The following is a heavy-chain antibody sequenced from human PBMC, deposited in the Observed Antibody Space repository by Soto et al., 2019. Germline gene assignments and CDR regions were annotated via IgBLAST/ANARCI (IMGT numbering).Heavy chain of an antibody. J-gene: IGHJ4*02. CDR1: GGTFSSYT. Sequence: QVQLVQSGAEVKKPGSSVKVSCKASGGTFSSYTISWVRQAPGQGLEWMGRIIPILGIANYAQKFQGRVTITADKSTSTAYMELSRLRSEDTAVYYCAKGQKPQASYFDYWGQGTLVTVSS. V-gene: IGHV1-69*02. D-gene: IGHD5-12*01. CDR3: AKGQKPQASYFDY. CDR2: IIPILGIA.